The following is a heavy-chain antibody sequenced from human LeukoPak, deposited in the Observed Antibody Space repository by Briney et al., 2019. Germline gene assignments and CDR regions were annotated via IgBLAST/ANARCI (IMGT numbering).Heavy chain of an antibody. D-gene: IGHD6-13*01. CDR3: ASRLDGSSGAYGMDV. CDR2: IIPIFGTA. J-gene: IGHJ6*02. Sequence: SVKVSCKASGGTFSSYAISWVRQAPGQGLEWMGGIIPIFGTANYAQKFQGRVTITADESTSTAYMELSSLRSEDTAVYYCASRLDGSSGAYGMDVWGQGTTVTVSS. CDR1: GGTFSSYA. V-gene: IGHV1-69*01.